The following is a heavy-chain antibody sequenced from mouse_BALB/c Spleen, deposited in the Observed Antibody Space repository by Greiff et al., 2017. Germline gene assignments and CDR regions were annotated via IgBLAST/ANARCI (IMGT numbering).Heavy chain of an antibody. D-gene: IGHD2-14*01. CDR1: GFTFSSYA. Sequence: EVKLMESGGGLVKPGGSLKLSCAASGFTFSSYAMSWVRQTPEKRLEWVASISSGGSTYYPDSVKGRFTISRDNARNILYLQMSSLRSEDTAMYYCARDRYAPMDYWGQGTSVTVSS. V-gene: IGHV5-6-5*01. CDR3: ARDRYAPMDY. J-gene: IGHJ4*01. CDR2: ISSGGST.